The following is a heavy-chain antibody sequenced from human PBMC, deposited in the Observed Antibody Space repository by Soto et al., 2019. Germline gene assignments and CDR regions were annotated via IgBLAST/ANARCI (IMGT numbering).Heavy chain of an antibody. V-gene: IGHV1-18*01. J-gene: IGHJ6*02. Sequence: QVQLVQSGAEVKKPGASVKVSCKASHYSFARYGISWGRQAPGQGLEWMGWISTYNSNTKYAQKFQGRVTMTTDTPTSTAYLNLRSLTSDDTAVYYCAREGYCSSGSCALYSHDFFGMDVWGQGTTVTVSS. D-gene: IGHD2-15*01. CDR3: AREGYCSSGSCALYSHDFFGMDV. CDR2: ISTYNSNT. CDR1: HYSFARYG.